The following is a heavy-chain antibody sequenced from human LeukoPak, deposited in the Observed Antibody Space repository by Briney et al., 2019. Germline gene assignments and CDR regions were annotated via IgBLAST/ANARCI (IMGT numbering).Heavy chain of an antibody. CDR1: GFIVSTNY. J-gene: IGHJ4*02. Sequence: PGGSLRLSCAASGFIVSTNYMTWVRQAPGKGLDWVATIKYDGSEKYYADSVKGRFIVSSDNAKTSLYLQMNSLRAEDTAVYYCVRGTYGSDMWGQGTLVTVSS. D-gene: IGHD3-10*01. CDR2: IKYDGSEK. CDR3: VRGTYGSDM. V-gene: IGHV3-7*05.